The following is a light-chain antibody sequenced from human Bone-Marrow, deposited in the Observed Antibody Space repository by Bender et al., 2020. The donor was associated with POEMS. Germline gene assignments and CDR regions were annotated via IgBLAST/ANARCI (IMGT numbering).Light chain of an antibody. Sequence: QSALTQPASVSGSPGQSITISCTGSISDISTYNYVSWYQRHPDKAPKLIIYEVSYRPSGVSNRFSGSKSGRSASLTISGLQADDEAEYYCSSYTFSGTLVFGGGTKLTVL. CDR2: EVS. V-gene: IGLV2-14*01. CDR3: SSYTFSGTLV. CDR1: ISDISTYNY. J-gene: IGLJ3*02.